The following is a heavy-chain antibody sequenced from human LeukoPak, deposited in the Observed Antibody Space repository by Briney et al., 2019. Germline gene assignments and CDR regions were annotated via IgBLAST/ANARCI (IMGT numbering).Heavy chain of an antibody. Sequence: GGSLRLSCAASGFTLSGFGMHWVRQAPGTGLEWVAFIGYDGSDKYYADSVKGRFTISRDNSKNTLYLQMNSLRAEDTAVYYCARGALRYFDYWGQGTLVTVSS. CDR3: ARGALRYFDY. J-gene: IGHJ4*02. CDR2: IGYDGSDK. CDR1: GFTLSGFG. D-gene: IGHD3-16*01. V-gene: IGHV3-30*02.